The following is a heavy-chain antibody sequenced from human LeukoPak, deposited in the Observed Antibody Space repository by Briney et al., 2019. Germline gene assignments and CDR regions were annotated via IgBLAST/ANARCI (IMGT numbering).Heavy chain of an antibody. Sequence: GGSLRLSCAASGFTFSSYSMNWVRQAPGKGLEWVSSISSSSSYIYYADSVKGRFTISRDNAKNSLYLQMNSLRAEDTAVYYCAKSRGSSWFANFDYWGQGTLVTVSS. CDR2: ISSSSSYI. J-gene: IGHJ4*02. CDR1: GFTFSSYS. V-gene: IGHV3-21*01. D-gene: IGHD6-13*01. CDR3: AKSRGSSWFANFDY.